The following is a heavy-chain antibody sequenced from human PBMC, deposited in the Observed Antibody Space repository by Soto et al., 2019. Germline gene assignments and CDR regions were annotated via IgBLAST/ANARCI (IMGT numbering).Heavy chain of an antibody. CDR1: GFTFSSYE. CDR2: ISSSGRTI. Sequence: ESGGGLVQPGGSLRLSCAASGFTFSSYEMNWVRQAPGKGLEWVSYISSSGRTIYYADSVKGRFTISRDNAKNSLYLQMNSLRAEDTAVYYCARDGGQLSGYDILTGYSPYYYYYGMDVWGQGTTVTVSS. CDR3: ARDGGQLSGYDILTGYSPYYYYYGMDV. V-gene: IGHV3-48*03. J-gene: IGHJ6*02. D-gene: IGHD3-9*01.